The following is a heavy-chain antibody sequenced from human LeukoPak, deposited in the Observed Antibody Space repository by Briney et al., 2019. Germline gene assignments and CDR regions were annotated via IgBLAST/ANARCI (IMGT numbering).Heavy chain of an antibody. V-gene: IGHV3-30*03. CDR3: ARRGLDIVVVPAGKYYYYYYYMDV. CDR2: ISYDGSNK. CDR1: GFTFSSYG. Sequence: PGGSLRLSCAASGFTFSSYGMHWVRQAPGKGLEWVAVISYDGSNKYYADSVKGRFTISRDNSKNTLYLQMNSLRAEDTAVYYCARRGLDIVVVPAGKYYYYYYYMDVWGKGTTVTISS. J-gene: IGHJ6*03. D-gene: IGHD2-2*01.